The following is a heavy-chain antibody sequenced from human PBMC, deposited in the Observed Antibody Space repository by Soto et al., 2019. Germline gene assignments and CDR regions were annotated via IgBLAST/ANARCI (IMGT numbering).Heavy chain of an antibody. CDR2: IHYSGTT. V-gene: IGHV4-39*01. D-gene: IGHD1-26*01. J-gene: IGHJ2*01. CDR3: ARPPVSSGSYWCWYFDV. CDR1: GGSISSSSYY. Sequence: QLQLQESGPGLVKPSETLSLTCTVSGGSISSSSYYWGWIRQPPGKGLEWIGSIHYSGTTYYNPSLKSRVTISVDTSKNQFSLKLSSVTAADTAVYYCARPPVSSGSYWCWYFDVWGRGTLVTVSS.